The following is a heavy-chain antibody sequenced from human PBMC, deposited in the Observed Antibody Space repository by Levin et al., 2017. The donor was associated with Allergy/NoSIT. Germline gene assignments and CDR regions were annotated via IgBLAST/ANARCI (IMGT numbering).Heavy chain of an antibody. CDR1: GLSFSSHP. CDR3: AKSVWYCSGRSCAEYYFDY. Sequence: QTGGSLRLSCAASGLSFSSHPMSWIRQAPGKGLEWVSTIGVSSAATYYTDSVRGRFTISRDNSKNTLYLQMNNLRAEDSAIYYCAKSVWYCSGRSCAEYYFDYWGQGTLVTVSS. D-gene: IGHD2-15*01. V-gene: IGHV3-23*01. CDR2: IGVSSAAT. J-gene: IGHJ4*02.